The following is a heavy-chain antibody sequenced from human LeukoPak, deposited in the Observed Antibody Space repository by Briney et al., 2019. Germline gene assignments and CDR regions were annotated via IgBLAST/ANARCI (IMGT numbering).Heavy chain of an antibody. CDR3: ARGASWIQLWFDFDY. D-gene: IGHD5-18*01. Sequence: GASVKVSCKASGYTFTSYGISWVRQAPGQGLEWMGWISAYNGNTNYAQKLQGRVTMTTDTSTSTAYMELRSLRSDDTAVYYCARGASWIQLWFDFDYWGQGTLVTVSS. J-gene: IGHJ4*02. V-gene: IGHV1-18*01. CDR2: ISAYNGNT. CDR1: GYTFTSYG.